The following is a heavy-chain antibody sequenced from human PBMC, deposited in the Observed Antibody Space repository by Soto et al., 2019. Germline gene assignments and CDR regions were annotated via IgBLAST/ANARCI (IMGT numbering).Heavy chain of an antibody. CDR2: ISGSGGST. V-gene: IGHV3-23*01. CDR3: AKDWSGYYDSSGYYSLEYYFDY. J-gene: IGHJ4*02. CDR1: GFTFSSYA. Sequence: GGSLRLSCAASGFTFSSYAMSWVRQAPGKGLEWVSAISGSGGSTYYADSVKGRFTISRDSSKNTLYLQMNSLRAEDTAVYYCAKDWSGYYDSSGYYSLEYYFDYWGQGTLVTVSS. D-gene: IGHD3-22*01.